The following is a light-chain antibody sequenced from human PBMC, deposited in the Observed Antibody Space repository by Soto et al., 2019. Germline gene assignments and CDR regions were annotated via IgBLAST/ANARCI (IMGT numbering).Light chain of an antibody. Sequence: QSALTQPASVSGSPGQSITISCTGASNNIGSYNLVSWYQQHLGKAPKLLIYEVTNRPSGVSDRFSGSKSGNTTSLTISGLQAEDEADYYCCTYAGLRVFGGGTKVTVL. V-gene: IGLV2-23*02. J-gene: IGLJ3*02. CDR2: EVT. CDR3: CTYAGLRV. CDR1: SNNIGSYNL.